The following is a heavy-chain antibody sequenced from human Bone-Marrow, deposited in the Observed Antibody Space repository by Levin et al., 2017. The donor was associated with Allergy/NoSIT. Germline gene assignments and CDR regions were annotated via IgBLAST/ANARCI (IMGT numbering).Heavy chain of an antibody. CDR2: FFFGGST. V-gene: IGHV4-59*02. Sequence: ASETLSLTCSVSGPSVTNYYWSWVRQPPGKGLEWIGHFFFGGSTNYNASLKSRVTMSLDASKNQVSLNLYFVTAADTAIYYCARDTGGGSPDYGFLYHWGQGVLVTVSS. CDR1: GPSVTNYY. J-gene: IGHJ1*01. D-gene: IGHD4/OR15-4a*01. CDR3: ARDTGGGSPDYGFLYH.